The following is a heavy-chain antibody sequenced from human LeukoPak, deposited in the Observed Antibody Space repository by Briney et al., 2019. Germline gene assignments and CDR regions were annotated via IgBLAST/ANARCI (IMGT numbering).Heavy chain of an antibody. CDR3: ARSPGGAGPLDY. CDR1: GYTFTNYY. J-gene: IGHJ4*02. Sequence: ASVKVSCKASGYTFTNYYMHWVRQAPGQGLEWMGIINPSGGSTSYAQKFQGRVTMTRDTSTSTVYMELSSLRSEDTAVHYCARSPGGAGPLDYWGQGTLVTVSS. D-gene: IGHD6-19*01. CDR2: INPSGGST. V-gene: IGHV1-46*01.